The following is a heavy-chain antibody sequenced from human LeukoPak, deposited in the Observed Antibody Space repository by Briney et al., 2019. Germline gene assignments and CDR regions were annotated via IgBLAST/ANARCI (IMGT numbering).Heavy chain of an antibody. Sequence: SETLSLTCTVSGGSISSGDYYWSWIRQPPGKGLEWIVYIFYSGSTYYNPSLKSRVTISLDTSKNQFSLKLSSVTAADTAVYYCASTAAAGNFDYWGQGTLVTVSS. CDR3: ASTAAAGNFDY. V-gene: IGHV4-30-4*01. CDR1: GGSISSGDYY. CDR2: IFYSGST. J-gene: IGHJ4*02. D-gene: IGHD6-13*01.